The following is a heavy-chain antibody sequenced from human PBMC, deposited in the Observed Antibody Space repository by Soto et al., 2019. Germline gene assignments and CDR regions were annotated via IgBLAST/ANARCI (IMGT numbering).Heavy chain of an antibody. Sequence: SLRLSCAASGFTFSSYAMHWVRQAPGKGLEWVAVISYDGSNKYYADSVKGRFTISRDNSKNTLYLQMNSLRAEGTAVYYCARDQFTIFGVVTNTFASWGNGTLVSVSS. V-gene: IGHV3-30-3*01. CDR3: ARDQFTIFGVVTNTFAS. CDR1: GFTFSSYA. J-gene: IGHJ4*01. CDR2: ISYDGSNK. D-gene: IGHD3-3*01.